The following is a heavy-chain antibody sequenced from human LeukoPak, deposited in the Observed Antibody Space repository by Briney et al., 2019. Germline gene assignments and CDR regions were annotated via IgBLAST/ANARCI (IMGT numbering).Heavy chain of an antibody. D-gene: IGHD2-2*01. Sequence: GGSLRLSCVGSGFTFSDYALQWVRQAPGKGLEWLAAISYDGNNKYYADSVRGRFTISRDNSKNTIYLQMHSPRPDDTAVYSCARERTSHLGVDYWGQGTLVTVSS. CDR1: GFTFSDYA. CDR2: ISYDGNNK. V-gene: IGHV3-30-3*01. CDR3: ARERTSHLGVDY. J-gene: IGHJ4*02.